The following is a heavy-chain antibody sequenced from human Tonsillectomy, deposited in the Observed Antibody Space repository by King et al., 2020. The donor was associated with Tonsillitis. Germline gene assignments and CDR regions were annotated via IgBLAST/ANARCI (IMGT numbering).Heavy chain of an antibody. CDR3: ARARFGYYMDV. V-gene: IGHV4-59*01. J-gene: IGHJ6*03. CDR2: ISYSGST. CDR1: GGSISSYY. Sequence: VQLQESGPGLVKPSETLSLTCTVSGGSISSYYWSWIRQPPGKGLEWIGYISYSGSTNHNPSPKSRVTISVDTSKNQFSLKLSSVTAADTAVYYCARARFGYYMDVWGKGTTVTVAS. D-gene: IGHD3-10*01.